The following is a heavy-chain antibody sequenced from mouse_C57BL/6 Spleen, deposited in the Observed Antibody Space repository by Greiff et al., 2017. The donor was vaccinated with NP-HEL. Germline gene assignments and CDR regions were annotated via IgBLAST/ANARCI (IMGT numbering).Heavy chain of an antibody. CDR1: GYAFTNYL. J-gene: IGHJ3*01. CDR2: INPGSGGT. CDR3: AREGYYGSSPFAY. Sequence: QVQLQQSGAELVRPGTSVKLSCKASGYAFTNYLIEWVKQRPGQGLEWIGVINPGSGGTNYKEKFKGKATLTADKSSSTAYMQLSSLTSKDSAVYFCAREGYYGSSPFAYWGQGTLVTVSA. V-gene: IGHV1-54*01. D-gene: IGHD1-1*01.